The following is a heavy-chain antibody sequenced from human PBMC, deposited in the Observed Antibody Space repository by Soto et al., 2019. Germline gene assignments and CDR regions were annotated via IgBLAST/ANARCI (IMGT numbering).Heavy chain of an antibody. CDR2: INPNGGST. Sequence: ASVKVSCKASGYTFTNNYMHWLRQAPGQGLEWMGIINPNGGSTSYPQMFQGRVTMTRDMSTSTVYMELSSLRSDDTAVYYCARGLYSSSDNWFDLWGQGTQVTVSS. CDR3: ARGLYSSSDNWFDL. CDR1: GYTFTNNY. J-gene: IGHJ5*02. D-gene: IGHD6-6*01. V-gene: IGHV1-46*01.